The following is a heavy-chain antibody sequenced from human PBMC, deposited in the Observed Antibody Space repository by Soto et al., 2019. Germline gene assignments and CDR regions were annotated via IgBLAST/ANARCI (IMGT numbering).Heavy chain of an antibody. Sequence: QVQLLESGGGVVQPGGSLRLSFVTSGFTFSSHSMHWFRQAPGKALEWVAVTSANDGTKFYTDSVKGRFTVSRDNSKNTLYLQMNSLRVEDTAVYYCAREVVTTEWYFDNWGQGILVIVSS. CDR3: AREVVTTEWYFDN. D-gene: IGHD1-1*01. V-gene: IGHV3-30-3*01. CDR2: TSANDGTK. J-gene: IGHJ4*02. CDR1: GFTFSSHS.